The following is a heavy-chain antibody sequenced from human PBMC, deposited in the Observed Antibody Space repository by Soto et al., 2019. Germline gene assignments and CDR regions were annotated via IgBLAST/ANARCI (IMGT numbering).Heavy chain of an antibody. CDR3: ERSDGRY. J-gene: IGHJ4*02. CDR2: IYYSGST. Sequence: SETLSLTCTVSGGSISSYYWSWIRQPPGKGLEWIGYIYYSGSTNYNPSLKSRVTISVDTSKNQFSLKLSSVTAADTAVYYYERSDGRYWGQGTLVTVSS. V-gene: IGHV4-59*01. CDR1: GGSISSYY.